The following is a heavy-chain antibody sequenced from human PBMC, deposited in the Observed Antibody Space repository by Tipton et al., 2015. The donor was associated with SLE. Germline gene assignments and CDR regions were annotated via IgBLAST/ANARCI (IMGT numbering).Heavy chain of an antibody. CDR3: ARGPAQLRFLEWLPNYYYYGMDV. CDR1: GGSISGSTYY. Sequence: TLSLTCTVSGGSISGSTYYWSWIRQPAGKGLEWIGRIYTSGSTNYNPSLKSRVTISVDTSKNHFSLKLSSVTAADTAVYYCARGPAQLRFLEWLPNYYYYGMDVWGQGTTVTVSS. J-gene: IGHJ6*02. V-gene: IGHV4-61*02. D-gene: IGHD3-3*01. CDR2: IYTSGST.